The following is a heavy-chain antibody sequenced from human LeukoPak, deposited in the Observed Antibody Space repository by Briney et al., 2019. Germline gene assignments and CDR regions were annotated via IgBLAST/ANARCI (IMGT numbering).Heavy chain of an antibody. CDR3: ARVGYIGYEYYFDY. J-gene: IGHJ4*02. D-gene: IGHD5-12*01. CDR2: INWNGGST. CDR1: GFTFDDYG. Sequence: PGGSLRLSCAASGFTFDDYGMSWVRQAPGKGLEWVSGINWNGGSTGYADSVKGRFTISRDNAKNSLYLQMNSLRAEDTALYYCARVGYIGYEYYFDYWGQGTLVTVSS. V-gene: IGHV3-20*04.